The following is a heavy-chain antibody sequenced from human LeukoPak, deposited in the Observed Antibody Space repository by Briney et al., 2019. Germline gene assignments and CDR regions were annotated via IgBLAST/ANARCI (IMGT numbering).Heavy chain of an antibody. D-gene: IGHD6-19*01. CDR2: IYYSGGT. V-gene: IGHV4-39*01. CDR1: GGSIRSSSYY. CDR3: ARQVVAVAGTGYFDY. Sequence: SETLSLTCTVSGGSIRSSSYYWGWIRQPPGKGLEWIGRIYYSGGTYYNASLKSRGTISVDTSKNQFSLKLNSVTAADMAVYFCARQVVAVAGTGYFDYWGQGTLVTVSS. J-gene: IGHJ4*02.